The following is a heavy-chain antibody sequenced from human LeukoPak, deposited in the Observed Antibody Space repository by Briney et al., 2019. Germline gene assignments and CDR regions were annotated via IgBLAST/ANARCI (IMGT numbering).Heavy chain of an antibody. J-gene: IGHJ4*02. D-gene: IGHD3-22*01. CDR3: ARYAGHYDSSGYYYPYYFDY. CDR1: GYRFTSYW. CDR2: IYPGDSDT. Sequence: GESLKISCKASGYRFTSYWIGWVRQMPGKGLEWMGIIYPGDSDTRYSPSFQGQVTISADKSISTAYLQWSSLKASDTAMYYCARYAGHYDSSGYYYPYYFDYWGQGTLVTVSS. V-gene: IGHV5-51*01.